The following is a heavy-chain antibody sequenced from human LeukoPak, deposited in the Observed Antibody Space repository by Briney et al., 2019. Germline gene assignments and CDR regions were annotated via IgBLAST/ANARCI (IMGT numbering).Heavy chain of an antibody. D-gene: IGHD6-19*01. Sequence: ASVKVSCKASGGTFSSYAISWVRQVPGQGLEWMGGIIPIFNTANYAQTFQRRVTITADESTSTAYMELSTLRSEDTAVYYCARDSQKGYSSGWYGYWGQGTLVTVSS. V-gene: IGHV1-69*13. CDR3: ARDSQKGYSSGWYGY. CDR2: IIPIFNTA. J-gene: IGHJ4*02. CDR1: GGTFSSYA.